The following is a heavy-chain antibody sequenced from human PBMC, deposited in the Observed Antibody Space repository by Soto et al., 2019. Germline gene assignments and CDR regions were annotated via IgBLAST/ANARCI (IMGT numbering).Heavy chain of an antibody. D-gene: IGHD3-3*01. Sequence: ASVKVSCKASGVTFSSYAISWVRQAPGQGLEWMGGIIPIFGTANYAQKFQGRVTITADESTSTAYMELSSLRSEDTAVYYCARGVFGVASYYYYGMDVWGQGTTVTVSS. CDR3: ARGVFGVASYYYYGMDV. CDR2: IIPIFGTA. J-gene: IGHJ6*02. V-gene: IGHV1-69*13. CDR1: GVTFSSYA.